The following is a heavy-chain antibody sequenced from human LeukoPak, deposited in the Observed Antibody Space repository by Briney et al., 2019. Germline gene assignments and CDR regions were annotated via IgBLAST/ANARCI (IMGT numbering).Heavy chain of an antibody. D-gene: IGHD3-10*01. J-gene: IGHJ4*02. Sequence: GASVKVSCKASGYSFTYYGISWVRQAPGQGLEWMGWIAPYNGNIKYAQKFQGRVTMTTDTSTSTAYMDVRSLRPDDTAVYYCARDDELLRFGALYWGQGTLVTVSS. CDR2: IAPYNGNI. V-gene: IGHV1-18*01. CDR3: ARDDELLRFGALY. CDR1: GYSFTYYG.